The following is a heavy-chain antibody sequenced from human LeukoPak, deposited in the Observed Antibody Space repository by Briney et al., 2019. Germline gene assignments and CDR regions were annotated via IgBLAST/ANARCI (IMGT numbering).Heavy chain of an antibody. J-gene: IGHJ4*02. Sequence: GESLKISCKGSGYSFTTYWIGWVRQMPGKGLEWMGIINTGDSETRYSPSFQGQVTISADRSISSAYLQWTSLKASDTAMYYCARPGSGTIGIDYWGQGTLVTVSS. D-gene: IGHD3-10*01. CDR2: INTGDSET. CDR3: ARPGSGTIGIDY. V-gene: IGHV5-51*01. CDR1: GYSFTTYW.